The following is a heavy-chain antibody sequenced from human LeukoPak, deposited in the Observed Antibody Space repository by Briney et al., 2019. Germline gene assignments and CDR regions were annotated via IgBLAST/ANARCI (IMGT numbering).Heavy chain of an antibody. CDR1: GFTVSSKY. Sequence: GGSLRLSCAASGFTVSSKYMSWVRQAPGKGLEWVSVIHSGGSTYYADSVKGRFTISRDNSKNTLYIQMNSLRAEDTAVYYCARGVAVAGTTYFDYWGQGTLVTVSS. V-gene: IGHV3-53*01. CDR2: IHSGGST. D-gene: IGHD6-19*01. CDR3: ARGVAVAGTTYFDY. J-gene: IGHJ4*02.